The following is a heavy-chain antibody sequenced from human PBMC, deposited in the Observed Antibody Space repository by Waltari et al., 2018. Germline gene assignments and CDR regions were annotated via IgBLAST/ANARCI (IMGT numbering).Heavy chain of an antibody. J-gene: IGHJ4*02. D-gene: IGHD3-10*01. Sequence: QVQLQESGPGLVKPSETLSLTCTVSGGSISSFYWTWIRQPPGKGREWIGYIHYSGSTNYNPSLKSRVTISVDTSKNQFSLKLSSVTAADTAVYYCARGGSGSRANFDYWGQGTLVTVSS. V-gene: IGHV4-59*01. CDR3: ARGGSGSRANFDY. CDR1: GGSISSFY. CDR2: IHYSGST.